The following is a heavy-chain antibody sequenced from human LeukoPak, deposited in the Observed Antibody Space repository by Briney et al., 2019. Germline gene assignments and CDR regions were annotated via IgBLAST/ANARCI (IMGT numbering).Heavy chain of an antibody. CDR3: RFPGLSFDTAMVGGRATFSAY. CDR2: IKSKTDGGTT. Sequence: PGGSLRLSCAASGFTFSNAWMSWVRQAPGKGLEWVGRIKSKTDGGTTDYAAPVKGRFTISRDDSKNTLYLQMNSLKTEDTAVYYCRFPGLSFDTAMVGGRATFSAYWGQGTLVTVSS. J-gene: IGHJ4*02. D-gene: IGHD5-18*01. V-gene: IGHV3-15*01. CDR1: GFTFSNAW.